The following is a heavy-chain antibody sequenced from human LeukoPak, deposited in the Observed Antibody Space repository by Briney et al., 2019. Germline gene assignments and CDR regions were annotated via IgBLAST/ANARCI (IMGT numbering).Heavy chain of an antibody. CDR3: TRSLWPEDY. V-gene: IGHV3-7*01. CDR1: GFTFSSYW. CDR2: IKQDGSEK. J-gene: IGHJ4*02. D-gene: IGHD5-18*01. Sequence: GGSLRLSCAASGFTFSSYWMSWVRQAPGKGLEWVANIKQDGSEKNYVDSVKGRFTISRDNAKTSLYLQMNSLRAEDTAVYYCTRSLWPEDYWGQGTLVTVSS.